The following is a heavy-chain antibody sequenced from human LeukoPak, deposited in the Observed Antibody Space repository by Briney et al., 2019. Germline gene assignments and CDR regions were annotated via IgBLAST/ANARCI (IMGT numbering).Heavy chain of an antibody. Sequence: GGSLRLSCAASGFIFSNSAMSWVRQAPGKGLEWVSGISSGGGSTSYADSVKGRFTISGDNSRNTLYLQMNSLRAEDTAVYYCAKDSYYNQAFDYWGQGTLVTVSS. D-gene: IGHD3-10*01. CDR2: ISSGGGST. CDR1: GFIFSNSA. J-gene: IGHJ4*02. V-gene: IGHV3-23*01. CDR3: AKDSYYNQAFDY.